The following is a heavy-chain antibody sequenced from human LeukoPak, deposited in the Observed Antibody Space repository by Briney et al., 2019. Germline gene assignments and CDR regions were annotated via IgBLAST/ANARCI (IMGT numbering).Heavy chain of an antibody. V-gene: IGHV4-34*01. D-gene: IGHD3-10*01. J-gene: IGHJ5*02. CDR1: GGSFSGYY. CDR2: INHSGST. CDR3: ARVRGVRNRGSGFDP. Sequence: SETLSLTCTVSGGSFSGYYWSWIRQPPGKGLEWIGEINHSGSTNYNPFLKSRVTISVDTSKNQFSLKLSSVTAADTAVYYCARVRGVRNRGSGFDPWGQGTLVTVSS.